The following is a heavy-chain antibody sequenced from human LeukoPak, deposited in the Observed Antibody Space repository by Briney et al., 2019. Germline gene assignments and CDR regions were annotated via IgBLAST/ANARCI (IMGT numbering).Heavy chain of an antibody. CDR3: ARGHSEGVITPSDYYYYMDV. CDR1: GFTVSSND. D-gene: IGHD3-22*01. CDR2: IYSGGST. V-gene: IGHV3-53*01. J-gene: IGHJ6*03. Sequence: PGGSLRLSCAASGFTVSSNDMSWVRQAPGKGLECISVIYSGGSTDYADSVKGRLTISRDNSKNILYLQMNSLRAEDTAVYYCARGHSEGVITPSDYYYYMDVWGKGTTVTISS.